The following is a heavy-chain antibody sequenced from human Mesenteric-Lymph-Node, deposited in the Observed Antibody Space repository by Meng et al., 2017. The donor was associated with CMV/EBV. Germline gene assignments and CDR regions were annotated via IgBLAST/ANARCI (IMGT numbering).Heavy chain of an antibody. CDR3: ARTWNDAFDI. V-gene: IGHV3-23*01. J-gene: IGHJ3*02. D-gene: IGHD1-1*01. CDR2: IGGSGGST. Sequence: GESLKISCASSGFTFSTYAMSWVRQAPGKGLEWVSGIGGSGGSTFYADSVKGRFTISRDNSKNTLYLQMNSLRAEDTAVYYCARTWNDAFDIWGQGTMVTVSS. CDR1: GFTFSTYA.